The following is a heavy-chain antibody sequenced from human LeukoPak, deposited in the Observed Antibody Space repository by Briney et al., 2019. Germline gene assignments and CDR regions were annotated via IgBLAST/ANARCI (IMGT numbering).Heavy chain of an antibody. CDR1: GFSLSSYS. D-gene: IGHD3-10*02. CDR2: ISSSGSTI. CDR3: AELGITMIGGV. V-gene: IGHV3-48*04. J-gene: IGHJ6*04. Sequence: GGSLRLSCAASGFSLSSYSMNWVRQAPGKGLEWVSYISSSGSTIYYADSVKGRFTISRDNAKNSLYLQMNSLRAEDTAVYYCAELGITMIGGVWGKGTTVTISS.